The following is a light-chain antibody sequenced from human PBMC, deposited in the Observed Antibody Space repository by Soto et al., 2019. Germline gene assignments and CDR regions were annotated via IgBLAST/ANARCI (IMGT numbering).Light chain of an antibody. Sequence: QSALTQPASVSGSPGQSITISCSGTSSDIGGYNFVSWYQQHPGKAPKLIIYDVTNRPSGISHRFSGSKSGNTASLTISGLQVDDEADYYCSSYRSSATLPVFGGGTKLTV. CDR3: SSYRSSATLPV. CDR2: DVT. J-gene: IGLJ3*02. V-gene: IGLV2-14*03. CDR1: SSDIGGYNF.